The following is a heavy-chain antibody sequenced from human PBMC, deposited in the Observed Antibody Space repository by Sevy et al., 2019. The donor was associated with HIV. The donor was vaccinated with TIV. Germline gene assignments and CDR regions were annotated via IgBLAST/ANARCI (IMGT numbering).Heavy chain of an antibody. CDR1: GFTFSSFG. CDR3: ARGPSLIVAGAAGYLDY. Sequence: GGSLRLSCTASGFTFSSFGIHWVRQAPGKGLEWVALMWYDGNNKYYADSVKGLFTISRYSSKNTLYLQMNNLRAEDTAVYYCARGPSLIVAGAAGYLDYWGQGTLVTVSS. D-gene: IGHD2-21*01. J-gene: IGHJ4*02. CDR2: MWYDGNNK. V-gene: IGHV3-33*01.